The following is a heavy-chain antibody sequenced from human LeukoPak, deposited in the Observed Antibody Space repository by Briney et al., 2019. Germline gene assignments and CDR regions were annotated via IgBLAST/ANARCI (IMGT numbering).Heavy chain of an antibody. CDR3: ARDHLSWFDP. Sequence: SVKVSCKASGGTFSSYAISWVRQAPGQGLEWTGGIIPIFGTANYAQKFQGRVTITTDESTSTAYMELSSLRSEDTAVYYCARDHLSWFDPWGQGTLVTVSS. CDR2: IIPIFGTA. V-gene: IGHV1-69*05. CDR1: GGTFSSYA. J-gene: IGHJ5*02.